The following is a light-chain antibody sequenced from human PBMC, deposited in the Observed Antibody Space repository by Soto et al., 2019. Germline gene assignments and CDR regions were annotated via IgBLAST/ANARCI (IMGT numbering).Light chain of an antibody. CDR3: HQRPRWPRT. V-gene: IGKV3-11*01. Sequence: EIVLTQSPATLSSFPGDRVTLSFRASQYINTRLAWYQHRPGQSPRLLIYQTSLRAAGIPARFSASGSGTDFTLTISDVQPEDFALYYCHQRPRWPRTFGQGTKVDIK. J-gene: IGKJ1*01. CDR1: QYINTR. CDR2: QTS.